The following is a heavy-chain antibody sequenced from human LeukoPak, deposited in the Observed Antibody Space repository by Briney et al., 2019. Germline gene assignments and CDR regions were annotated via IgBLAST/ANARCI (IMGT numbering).Heavy chain of an antibody. D-gene: IGHD5-12*01. CDR2: ISSSSSYI. V-gene: IGHV3-21*04. CDR3: AKEYSGYDFDY. Sequence: PGGSLRLSCAASGFTFSSYSMNWVRQAPGKGLEWGSSISSSSSYIYYADSVKGRFTISRDNAKNSLYLQMNSLRAEDTALYFCAKEYSGYDFDYWGQGTLVTVSS. J-gene: IGHJ4*02. CDR1: GFTFSSYS.